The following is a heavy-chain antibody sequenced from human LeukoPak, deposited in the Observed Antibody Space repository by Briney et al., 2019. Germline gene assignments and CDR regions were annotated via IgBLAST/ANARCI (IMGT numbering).Heavy chain of an antibody. CDR1: GFTFSSYG. D-gene: IGHD1-7*01. Sequence: GGSLRLSCAASGFTFSSYGMHWVRQAPGKGLEWVAVIWYDGSNKYYADSVKGRFTISRDNSKNTLYLQMNSLRAEDTAVYYCARVITGTTWYYYGMDVWGQGTTVTVSS. J-gene: IGHJ6*02. CDR2: IWYDGSNK. CDR3: ARVITGTTWYYYGMDV. V-gene: IGHV3-33*01.